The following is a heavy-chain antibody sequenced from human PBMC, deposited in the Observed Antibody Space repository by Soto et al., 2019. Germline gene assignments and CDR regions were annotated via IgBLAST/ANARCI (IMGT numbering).Heavy chain of an antibody. Sequence: EVQLLESGGGLVQPGGSLRLSCAASGFTFSTYAMSWVRQAPGKGLEWVSTISGGGGSTYYAHSVKGRFTISRDNSKNTLYLQMNSLRAEDTAVYYCAKSPDGRGVLVYWGQGTLVTVSS. CDR3: AKSPDGRGVLVY. V-gene: IGHV3-23*01. CDR2: ISGGGGST. D-gene: IGHD3-3*01. J-gene: IGHJ4*02. CDR1: GFTFSTYA.